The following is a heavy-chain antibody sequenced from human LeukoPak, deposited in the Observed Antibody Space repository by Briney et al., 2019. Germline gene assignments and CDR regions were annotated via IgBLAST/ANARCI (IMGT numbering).Heavy chain of an antibody. J-gene: IGHJ5*02. CDR1: GFTFSTYG. CDR2: ISNDGNNK. CDR3: ARSDVDMAA. Sequence: PGGSLRLSCAASGFTFSTYGMHGVRQAPGKGLEWVAVISNDGNNKLYGDSVKGRFTISRDNSKNTLYLQMSSLRAEDTAVYYCARSDVDMAAWGQGTLVTVSS. V-gene: IGHV3-30*03. D-gene: IGHD5-12*01.